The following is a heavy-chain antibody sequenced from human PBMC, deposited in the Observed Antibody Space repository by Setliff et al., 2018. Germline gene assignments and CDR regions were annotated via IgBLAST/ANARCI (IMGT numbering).Heavy chain of an antibody. D-gene: IGHD6-6*01. CDR2: IYHSGNT. Sequence: PSETLSLTCAAYGGTFSDYHWTWIRQSPEKGLEWIGSIYHSGNTNYNPSLKSRATISIDTSKDQFSLKLISMSAADTAVYFCARGRNIAARLLDSWGQGALVTVSS. V-gene: IGHV4-34*01. CDR3: ARGRNIAARLLDS. J-gene: IGHJ4*02. CDR1: GGTFSDYH.